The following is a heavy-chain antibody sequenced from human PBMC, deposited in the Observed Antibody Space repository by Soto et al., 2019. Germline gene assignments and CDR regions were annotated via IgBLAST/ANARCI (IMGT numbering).Heavy chain of an antibody. CDR1: GFTFSSYA. D-gene: IGHD1-1*01. J-gene: IGHJ4*02. CDR2: ISGSGGGT. Sequence: GGSLRLSCAASGFTFSSYAMSWVRQAPGKGLEWVSSISGSGGGTYYADSVKGRFTFSRDNSKNTLYLQMDSLRAEDTAVYYCAKFGMATTKRSPPYYIDYWGQGALVTVSS. CDR3: AKFGMATTKRSPPYYIDY. V-gene: IGHV3-23*01.